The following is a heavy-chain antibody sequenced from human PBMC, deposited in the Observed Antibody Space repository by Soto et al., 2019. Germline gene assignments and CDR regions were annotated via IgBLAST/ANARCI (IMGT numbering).Heavy chain of an antibody. CDR3: ARQIYDSDTGPNFQYSFGS. CDR2: IDPSDSQT. D-gene: IGHD3-22*01. Sequence: ESLKISCKGSGYSFAGYWITWVRQKPGKGLEWMGRIDPSDSQTYYSPSFRGHVTISATKSITTVFLQWSSLRASDTAMYYCARQIYDSDTGPNFQYSFGSWVQGTPVTVSA. CDR1: GYSFAGYW. J-gene: IGHJ4*02. V-gene: IGHV5-10-1*01.